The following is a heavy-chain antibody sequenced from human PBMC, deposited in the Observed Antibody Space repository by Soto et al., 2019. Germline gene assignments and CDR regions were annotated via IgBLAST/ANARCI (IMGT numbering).Heavy chain of an antibody. V-gene: IGHV4-31*03. CDR2: IYYSGST. D-gene: IGHD3-16*01. J-gene: IGHJ4*02. CDR3: ARDNTLGPWLFDY. Sequence: SETLSLTCTVSGGSISSGGYYWSWIRQHPGKGLEWIGYIYYSGSTYYNPSLKSRVTISVDTSKNQFSLKLSSVTAADTAVYYCARDNTLGPWLFDYWGQGTLVTVSS. CDR1: GGSISSGGYY.